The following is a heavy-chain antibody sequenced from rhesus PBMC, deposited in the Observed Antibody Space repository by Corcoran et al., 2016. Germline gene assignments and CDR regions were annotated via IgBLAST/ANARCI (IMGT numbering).Heavy chain of an antibody. CDR1: GYSISSGYG. V-gene: IGHV4-122*02. CDR2: ISYSGGT. CDR3: AREGVRGHFDY. D-gene: IGHD1-44*02. Sequence: QLQLQESGPGLVKPSETLSLTCAVSGYSISSGYGWSWIRQPPGKGLEWIGYISYSGGTSYNPSLKNRVTISRGTSKNQFYLKLSSVTAADTAVYYCAREGVRGHFDYWGQGVLVTVSS. J-gene: IGHJ4*01.